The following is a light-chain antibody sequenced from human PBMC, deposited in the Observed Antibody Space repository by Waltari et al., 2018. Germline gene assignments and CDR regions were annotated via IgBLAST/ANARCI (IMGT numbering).Light chain of an antibody. Sequence: SYELTQPPSVSVSPGQTASITCSGDNLGDKYACWYRQKPGQSRGVVIYHDSKRPSGSPERFSGSNSGNTATLTISGTQAMDEADYYCQAWDSSTAWVFGGGTKLTVL. V-gene: IGLV3-1*01. J-gene: IGLJ3*02. CDR2: HDS. CDR3: QAWDSSTAWV. CDR1: NLGDKY.